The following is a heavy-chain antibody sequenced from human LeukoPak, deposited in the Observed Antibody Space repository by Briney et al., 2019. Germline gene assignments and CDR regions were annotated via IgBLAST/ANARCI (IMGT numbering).Heavy chain of an antibody. CDR1: GFSFSTYG. CDR2: IWHDXSAQ. V-gene: IGHV3-33*06. Sequence: GGSLRLSCSASGFSFSTYGXXXVRQAPGKXXXXXXVIWHDXSAQFYGDSXKGXXXXSRDDSRSTVYLQMDSLRVEDTAVYYCAKDGRGGWSGYLDYWGQGTLVTVS. D-gene: IGHD6-19*01. J-gene: IGHJ4*02. CDR3: AKDGRGGWSGYLDY.